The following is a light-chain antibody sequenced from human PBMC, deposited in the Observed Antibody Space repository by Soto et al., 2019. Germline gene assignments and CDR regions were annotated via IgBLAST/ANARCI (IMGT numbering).Light chain of an antibody. J-gene: IGLJ1*01. Sequence: QSVLTQPAPVSVSSGQSIAISCTGTSGYVGGYDYVSWYQQHPDKALKLMIYEVTKRPSWVSNRFSGSKSGNTASLTISGLQPEDEADYYCSSNTRGSTRVFGSGSKVPVL. CDR1: SGYVGGYDY. CDR3: SSNTRGSTRV. CDR2: EVT. V-gene: IGLV2-14*01.